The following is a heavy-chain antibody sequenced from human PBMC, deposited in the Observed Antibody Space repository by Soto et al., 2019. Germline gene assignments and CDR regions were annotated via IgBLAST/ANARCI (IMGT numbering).Heavy chain of an antibody. CDR1: GFSVSDNY. Sequence: EVQLVESGGGLVQPGGSLRLSCAASGFSVSDNYMSWVRQAPGKGLEWISVIYSSGDTYYSDSVKGRLTISRDNSRNTLYLQINDLRVEDTAIYYCAIDPGSGRGVSFAPGGQGIPVTVSS. V-gene: IGHV3-66*01. CDR3: AIDPGSGRGVSFAP. CDR2: IYSSGDT. J-gene: IGHJ5*02. D-gene: IGHD2-8*01.